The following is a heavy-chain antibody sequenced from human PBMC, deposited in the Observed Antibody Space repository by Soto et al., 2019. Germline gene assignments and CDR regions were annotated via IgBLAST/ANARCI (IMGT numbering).Heavy chain of an antibody. J-gene: IGHJ4*02. CDR1: GYTFTGYY. D-gene: IGHD5-12*01. CDR3: ARGGWLQSWDY. Sequence: QVQLVQSGAEVKKPGASVKVSCKASGYTFTGYYMHWVRQAPGQGLEWRGWINPNGGGTNYAQKFQGWVTMTRDTSISTAYMELSRLRSDDTAVYYCARGGWLQSWDYWGQGTLVTVSS. V-gene: IGHV1-2*04. CDR2: INPNGGGT.